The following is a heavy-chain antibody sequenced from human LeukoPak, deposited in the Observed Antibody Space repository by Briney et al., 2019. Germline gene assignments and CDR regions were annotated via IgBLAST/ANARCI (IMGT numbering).Heavy chain of an antibody. Sequence: SETLSLTCAVSGGSISSSSYYWGWIRQPPGKGLEWIGSIYYSGSTYYNPSLKSRVTISVDTSKNHFSLKLSSVTAADTAVYYCARHNAGYNPHRYMDVWGKGTTVTVSS. CDR2: IYYSGST. CDR3: ARHNAGYNPHRYMDV. V-gene: IGHV4-39*01. D-gene: IGHD5-24*01. CDR1: GGSISSSSYY. J-gene: IGHJ6*03.